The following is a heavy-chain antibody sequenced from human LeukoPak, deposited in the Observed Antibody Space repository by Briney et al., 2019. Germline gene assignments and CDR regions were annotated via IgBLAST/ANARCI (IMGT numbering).Heavy chain of an antibody. V-gene: IGHV1-18*01. J-gene: IGHJ6*02. D-gene: IGHD2-15*01. Sequence: GASVKVSCKASGYTFTSYGISWVRQAPGQGLEWMGWISAYNGNTNYAQKLQGRVTMTTDTSTSTAYMELRSLRSDDTAVYYCARDDGYRSGGSCPYYYYGMDVWGQGTTVTVSS. CDR1: GYTFTSYG. CDR2: ISAYNGNT. CDR3: ARDDGYRSGGSCPYYYYGMDV.